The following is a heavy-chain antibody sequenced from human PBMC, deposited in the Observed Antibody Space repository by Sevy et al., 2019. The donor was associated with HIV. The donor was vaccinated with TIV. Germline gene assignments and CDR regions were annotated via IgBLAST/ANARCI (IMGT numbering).Heavy chain of an antibody. D-gene: IGHD6-19*01. CDR2: MSYEGGNK. V-gene: IGHV3-30*03. J-gene: IGHJ3*02. Sequence: GGSLRLSCAACGFTFSSYGLHWVRQAPGKGLEWVAVMSYEGGNKYYADSVKGGLAISRDNSKNTLYLQMNSLRAEDTAVFYCAFSGGWYGEVAGDAFDIWGQGTMVTVSS. CDR3: AFSGGWYGEVAGDAFDI. CDR1: GFTFSSYG.